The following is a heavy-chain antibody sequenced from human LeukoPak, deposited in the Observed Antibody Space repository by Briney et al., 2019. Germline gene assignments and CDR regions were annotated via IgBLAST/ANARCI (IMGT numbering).Heavy chain of an antibody. Sequence: GGSLRLSCAASGFTVSSNYMSWVRQAPGKGLEWVSVIYSGGSTYYADSVKGRFTISRDNSKNTLYLQMNSLRAEDTAVYYCARFREGIWFGRTWDYWGQGTLVTVSS. CDR1: GFTVSSNY. J-gene: IGHJ4*02. D-gene: IGHD3-10*01. V-gene: IGHV3-66*02. CDR3: ARFREGIWFGRTWDY. CDR2: IYSGGST.